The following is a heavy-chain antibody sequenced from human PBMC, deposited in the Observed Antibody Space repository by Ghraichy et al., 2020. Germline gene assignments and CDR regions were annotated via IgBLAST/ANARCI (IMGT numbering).Heavy chain of an antibody. D-gene: IGHD2/OR15-2a*01. CDR2: IRSNADGGTT. CDR1: GFTFSTAW. J-gene: IGHJ6*02. Sequence: GGSLRLSCAASGFTFSTAWMSWVRQAPGKGLEWLGRIRSNADGGTTDYAATVKDRFFFSRDDSKDTLYLQMNSLKTEDTAIYYCTTLGLSDTWGQGTTVTVSS. V-gene: IGHV3-15*01. CDR3: TTLGLSDT.